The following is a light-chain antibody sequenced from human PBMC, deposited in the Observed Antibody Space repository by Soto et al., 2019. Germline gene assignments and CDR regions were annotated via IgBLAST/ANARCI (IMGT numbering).Light chain of an antibody. CDR1: QSVSSY. V-gene: IGKV3-20*01. CDR3: HQYGSSPTT. CDR2: DAS. J-gene: IGKJ1*01. Sequence: EIVLTQSPATLSLYPGQRATLSCMAGQSVSSYLAWYQQKPGQAPRLPIYDASNRATGIPARFSGSGSGTDFSLTISRLEPEDFAVYYCHQYGSSPTTLGQGTKVDIK.